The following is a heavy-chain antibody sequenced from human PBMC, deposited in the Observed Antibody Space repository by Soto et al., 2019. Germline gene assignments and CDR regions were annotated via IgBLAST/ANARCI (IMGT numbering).Heavy chain of an antibody. CDR2: ISPKSTYR. J-gene: IGHJ4*02. Sequence: PGGSLRLSCAASGFTFSNYGMHWVRQAPGKGLEWLSHISPKSTYRNYADSVKGRFTISRDNTKSSLFLQMNSLGVEDTAVYYCARGGGGGLFEHWGQGVLVTVSS. V-gene: IGHV3-21*05. D-gene: IGHD2-21*01. CDR3: ARGGGGGLFEH. CDR1: GFTFSNYG.